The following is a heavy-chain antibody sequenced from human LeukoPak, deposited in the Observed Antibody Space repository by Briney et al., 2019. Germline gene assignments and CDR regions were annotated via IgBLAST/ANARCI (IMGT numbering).Heavy chain of an antibody. CDR1: GFTFSSYA. CDR2: ISGSGGST. D-gene: IGHD4-17*01. Sequence: GGSLRLSCAASGFTFSSYAMSWVRQAPGKGLEWVSAISGSGGSTYYADSVKGRFTISRDSAKNSLYLQMNSLRAEDTAVYYCARSGDYDYWGQGTLVTVSS. V-gene: IGHV3-23*01. J-gene: IGHJ4*02. CDR3: ARSGDYDY.